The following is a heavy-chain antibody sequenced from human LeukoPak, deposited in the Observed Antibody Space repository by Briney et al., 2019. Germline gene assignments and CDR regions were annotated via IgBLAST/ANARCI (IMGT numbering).Heavy chain of an antibody. CDR1: GFTFSSYA. Sequence: GGSLRLSCAASGFTFSSYAMSWVRQAPGKGLVWVSRINSDGSSTSYADSVKGRFTISRDNAKNSLYLQMNSLRAEDTAFYYCVSVTTVVEDYYYMDVWGKGTTVTVSS. CDR2: INSDGSST. V-gene: IGHV3-74*01. D-gene: IGHD4-23*01. CDR3: VSVTTVVEDYYYMDV. J-gene: IGHJ6*03.